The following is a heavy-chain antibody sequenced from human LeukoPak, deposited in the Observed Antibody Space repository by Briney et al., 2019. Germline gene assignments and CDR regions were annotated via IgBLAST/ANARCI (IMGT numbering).Heavy chain of an antibody. D-gene: IGHD3-9*01. Sequence: PSETLSLTCSVSGGSISSGSYSWVWIRQPPGKGLEWIGTIGYSGGISYKLSLRSRVTISVDTPKNQFSLKVTSVTAADTAVYYCARRGGDDILTGYYVESWFDPWGQGTLVTVSS. CDR3: ARRGGDDILTGYYVESWFDP. J-gene: IGHJ5*02. CDR2: IGYSGGI. CDR1: GGSISSGSYS. V-gene: IGHV4-39*01.